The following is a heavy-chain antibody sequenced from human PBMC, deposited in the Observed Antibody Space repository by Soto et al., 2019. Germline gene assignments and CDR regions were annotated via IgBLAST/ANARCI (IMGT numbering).Heavy chain of an antibody. CDR1: GGSISSYY. V-gene: IGHV4-4*07. J-gene: IGHJ4*02. Sequence: PSETLSLTCTVSGGSISSYYWSWIRQPAGKGLEWIGRIYTSGSTNYNPSLKSRVTMSVDTSKNQFSLKLSSVTAADTAVYYCASSPFNVARIFHYFDYWGQGTLVTVSS. CDR2: IYTSGST. CDR3: ASSPFNVARIFHYFDY. D-gene: IGHD5-12*01.